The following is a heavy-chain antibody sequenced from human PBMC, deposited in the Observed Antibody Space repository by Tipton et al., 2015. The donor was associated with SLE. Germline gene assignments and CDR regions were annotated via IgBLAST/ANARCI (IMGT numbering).Heavy chain of an antibody. J-gene: IGHJ6*02. Sequence: TLSLTCTVSGDSINSFYWSWIRQPPGEGLEYIGYIYRSATTLYSPSLNSRVTVSMDTSKNQISMRLTSVTAADTAVYFCARHRVVGLMRYGLDVWGQGTTVTVSS. D-gene: IGHD2-8*01. CDR1: GDSINSFY. V-gene: IGHV4-59*08. CDR2: IYRSATT. CDR3: ARHRVVGLMRYGLDV.